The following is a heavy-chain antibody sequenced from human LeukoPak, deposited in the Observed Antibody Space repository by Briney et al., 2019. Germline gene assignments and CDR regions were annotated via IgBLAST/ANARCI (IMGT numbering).Heavy chain of an antibody. D-gene: IGHD3-22*01. CDR2: ICSSSSYI. CDR1: GVTFSSYS. Sequence: GGSLRLSCAASGVTFSSYSMNWVRQAPGKGLEWVASICSSSSYIYYADSVKGRFTISGDNAKNSRYLQMNSLRAEDTAVYYCARMDSSGYYYGRNNWFDPWGQGTLVTVSS. V-gene: IGHV3-21*01. CDR3: ARMDSSGYYYGRNNWFDP. J-gene: IGHJ5*02.